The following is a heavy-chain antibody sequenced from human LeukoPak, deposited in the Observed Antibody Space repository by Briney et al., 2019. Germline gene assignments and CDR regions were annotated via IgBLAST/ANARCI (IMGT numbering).Heavy chain of an antibody. V-gene: IGHV3-48*03. Sequence: GGSLRLSCAASGFTFNSYEMNWVRQAPGKGLEWVSYISSSGSIIYYTDSVKGRFTVSRNNAKNSLYLQMNSLRAEDTAVYYCAKGGISTIVRGVIGYMDVWGKGTTVTISS. J-gene: IGHJ6*03. D-gene: IGHD3-10*01. CDR1: GFTFNSYE. CDR3: AKGGISTIVRGVIGYMDV. CDR2: ISSSGSII.